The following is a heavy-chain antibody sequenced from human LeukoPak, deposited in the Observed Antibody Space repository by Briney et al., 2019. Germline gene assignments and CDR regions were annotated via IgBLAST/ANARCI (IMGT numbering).Heavy chain of an antibody. CDR2: ISYDGNNK. Sequence: GRSLRLSCAASGFSFSSYGMPWVRQAPGKGLEWVAVISYDGNNKYYGDSVKGRFTISRDNSKNTLYLQMNSLRAEDTAVYYCAKEGYFDSSGYLDNWGQGTLVTVSS. V-gene: IGHV3-30*18. D-gene: IGHD3-22*01. CDR3: AKEGYFDSSGYLDN. CDR1: GFSFSSYG. J-gene: IGHJ4*02.